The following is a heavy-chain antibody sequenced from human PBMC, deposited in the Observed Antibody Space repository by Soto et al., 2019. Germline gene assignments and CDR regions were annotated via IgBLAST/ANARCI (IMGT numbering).Heavy chain of an antibody. V-gene: IGHV4-34*01. CDR3: ARAYVWGSYRPHYFDY. CDR2: INHSGST. D-gene: IGHD3-16*02. CDR1: GGSFSGYY. Sequence: PSETLSLTCAVYGGSFSGYYWSWIRQPPGKGLEWIGEINHSGSTNYNPSLKSRVTISVDTSKNQFSLKLSSVTAADTAVYYCARAYVWGSYRPHYFDYWGQGTLVTVSS. J-gene: IGHJ4*02.